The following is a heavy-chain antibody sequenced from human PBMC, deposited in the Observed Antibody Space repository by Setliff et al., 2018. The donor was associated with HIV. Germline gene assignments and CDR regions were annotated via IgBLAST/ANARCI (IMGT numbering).Heavy chain of an antibody. CDR1: GASFRNYF. J-gene: IGHJ5*02. D-gene: IGHD3-16*01. Sequence: SETLSLTCAVYGASFRNYFWNWIRQPPGKGLEWIGEINHSGTTNYSPSLQSRVSMSIDTSKNQFSLNLTSVTAPDPPIYYCARGTFYDTSPLPLDHWGQGKLVTVSS. V-gene: IGHV4-34*01. CDR2: INHSGTT. CDR3: ARGTFYDTSPLPLDH.